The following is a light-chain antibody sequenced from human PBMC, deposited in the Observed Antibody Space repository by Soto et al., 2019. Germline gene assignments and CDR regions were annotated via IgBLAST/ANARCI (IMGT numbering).Light chain of an antibody. CDR2: AAS. CDR1: QGISSY. V-gene: IGKV1-8*01. J-gene: IGKJ1*01. CDR3: QQYYSYPRT. Sequence: AIRMTQSPSSLSASTGDRVTITCRASQGISSYLAWYQQKPGQAPKLLIYAASTLQSGVPSRFRGSGSGTDFTLTLSCLQSEDFATYYCQQYYSYPRTFRQGTKVEIK.